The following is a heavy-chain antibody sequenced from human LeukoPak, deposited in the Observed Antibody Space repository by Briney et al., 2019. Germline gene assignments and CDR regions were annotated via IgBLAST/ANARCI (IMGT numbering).Heavy chain of an antibody. V-gene: IGHV3-9*01. D-gene: IGHD6-19*01. J-gene: IGHJ4*02. CDR2: ISWNSGSI. Sequence: GGSLRLSCAASGFTFDDYAMHWVRQAPGKGLEWVSGISWNSGSIGYADSMRGRFTISRDNAKNSLYLQMNSLGVEDTALYYCAREAVAGRGFDYWGQGTLVTVSS. CDR3: AREAVAGRGFDY. CDR1: GFTFDDYA.